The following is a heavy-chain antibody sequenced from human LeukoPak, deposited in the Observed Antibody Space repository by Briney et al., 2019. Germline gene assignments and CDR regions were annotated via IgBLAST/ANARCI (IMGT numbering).Heavy chain of an antibody. D-gene: IGHD3-22*01. CDR3: ARGAYYYED. CDR1: GYTFTSYG. J-gene: IGHJ4*02. CDR2: ISAYNGNT. Sequence: GASVKVSCKASGYTFTSYGISWVRQAPGQGLEWMGWISAYNGNTNYAQKFQGRVTITADESTSTAYMELSSLRSEDTAVYYCARGAYYYEDWGQGTLVTVSS. V-gene: IGHV1-18*01.